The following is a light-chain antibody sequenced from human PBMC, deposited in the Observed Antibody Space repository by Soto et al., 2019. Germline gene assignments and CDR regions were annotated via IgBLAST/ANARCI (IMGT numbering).Light chain of an antibody. Sequence: EIVLTQSAGALFLSPGERATLSCRASQSVSSSYLAWYQQKPGQAPRLLIYGASSRATGIPDRFSGSGSGTDFTLTISRLEPEDFAVYYCQQYGSSPQTFGQGTKVDIK. J-gene: IGKJ1*01. V-gene: IGKV3-20*01. CDR1: QSVSSSY. CDR2: GAS. CDR3: QQYGSSPQT.